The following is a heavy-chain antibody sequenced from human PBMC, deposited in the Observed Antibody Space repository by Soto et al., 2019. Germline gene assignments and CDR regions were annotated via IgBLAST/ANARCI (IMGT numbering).Heavy chain of an antibody. V-gene: IGHV4-28*01. CDR3: ARREIQGPIDY. CDR1: GYSISSSNW. CDR2: IYYSGTT. D-gene: IGHD1-26*01. J-gene: IGHJ4*02. Sequence: QVQLQESGPGLVKPSDTLSLTCAVSGYSISSSNWWCWIRQPPGKGLEWIGYIYYSGTTYYNPSLKRRVTMSVDTSKNQFSLKLTSVTAVDTAVYYCARREIQGPIDYWGQGTLVTVSS.